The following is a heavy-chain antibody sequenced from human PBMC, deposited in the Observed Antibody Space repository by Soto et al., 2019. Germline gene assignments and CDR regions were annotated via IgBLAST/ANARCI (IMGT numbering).Heavy chain of an antibody. CDR2: IYYSGNT. Sequence: TSETLSLTCTVSGGSISSSSYYWGWIRQPPGKGLEWIGSIYYSGNTYYNPSLKSRVTISVDTSKNQFSLKLSSVTAADTAVYYCARVWGGAFDFWGQGTMVTVSS. CDR1: GGSISSSSYY. CDR3: ARVWGGAFDF. J-gene: IGHJ3*01. V-gene: IGHV4-39*07. D-gene: IGHD3-10*01.